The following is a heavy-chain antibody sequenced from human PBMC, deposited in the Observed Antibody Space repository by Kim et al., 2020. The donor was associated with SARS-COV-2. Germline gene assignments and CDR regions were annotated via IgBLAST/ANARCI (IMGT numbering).Heavy chain of an antibody. D-gene: IGHD4-17*01. CDR1: GYTFTSYG. J-gene: IGHJ4*02. V-gene: IGHV1-18*04. CDR3: ARDEGEADYEGADY. CDR2: ISAYNGNT. Sequence: ASVKVSCKASGYTFTSYGISWVRQAPGQGLEWMGWISAYNGNTNYAQKLQGRVTMTTDTSKSTAYMELRSLRSDDTAVYYCARDEGEADYEGADYWGQGTLVTVSS.